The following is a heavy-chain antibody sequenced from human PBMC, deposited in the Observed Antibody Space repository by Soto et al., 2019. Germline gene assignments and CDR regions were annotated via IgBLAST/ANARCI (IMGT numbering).Heavy chain of an antibody. CDR2: IYHSGST. V-gene: IGHV4-38-2*02. CDR1: CYSIISGYY. J-gene: IGHJ4*02. Sequence: PSETLSLTCAFSCYSIISGYYWGWIRQPPGKGLEWIGSIYHSGSTYYNPSLKSRVTISVDTSKNQFSLRPSSVTAADTAVYYCARDTGDGTFDFWGQGTLVTVSS. D-gene: IGHD7-27*01. CDR3: ARDTGDGTFDF.